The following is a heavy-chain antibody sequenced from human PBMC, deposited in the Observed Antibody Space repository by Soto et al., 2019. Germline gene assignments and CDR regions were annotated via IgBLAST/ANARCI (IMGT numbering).Heavy chain of an antibody. Sequence: QVQLVESGRGVVQPGRSLRLSCAASGFTFSSDGMHWVRQAPGKGLEWVAVISNDGSNKYYADSVKGRFTISRDNSKTTTSLQMNSMRAGDTAVYYCAAVRKDSSAWYYRYYYYGMDVWGQGTTVTVSS. J-gene: IGHJ6*02. D-gene: IGHD6-19*01. CDR1: GFTFSSDG. V-gene: IGHV3-30*03. CDR3: AAVRKDSSAWYYRYYYYGMDV. CDR2: ISNDGSNK.